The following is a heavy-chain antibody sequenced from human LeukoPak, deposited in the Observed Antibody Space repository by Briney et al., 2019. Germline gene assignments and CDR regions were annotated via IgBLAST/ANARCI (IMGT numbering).Heavy chain of an antibody. CDR1: GFTFSSYW. J-gene: IGHJ4*02. Sequence: GGSLRLSCAASGFTFSSYWMSWVRQAPGKGLEWVANIKQDGSEKYYVDSVKGRFTISRDNAKNSLYLQMNSLRAEDTAVYYCARALGYCSSTSCYISAYFDYWGQGTPVTVSS. CDR2: IKQDGSEK. V-gene: IGHV3-7*04. CDR3: ARALGYCSSTSCYISAYFDY. D-gene: IGHD2-2*02.